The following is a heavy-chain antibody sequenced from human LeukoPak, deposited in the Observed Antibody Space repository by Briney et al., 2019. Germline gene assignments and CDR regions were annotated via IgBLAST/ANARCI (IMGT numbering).Heavy chain of an antibody. V-gene: IGHV3-23*01. CDR3: AKDQGSSTVLDYYGMDV. J-gene: IGHJ6*02. Sequence: GGSLRLSCAASGFTFSSYAMSWVRQAPGQGLEWVSAISGSGGSTYYEDSVKGRFTISRDNSKKTLYLQMNSLRAEDTAVYYCAKDQGSSTVLDYYGMDVWGQGTTVTVSS. CDR2: ISGSGGST. D-gene: IGHD2-2*01. CDR1: GFTFSSYA.